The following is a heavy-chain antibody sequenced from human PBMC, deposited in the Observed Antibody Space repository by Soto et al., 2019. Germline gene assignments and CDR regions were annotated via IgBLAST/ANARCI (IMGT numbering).Heavy chain of an antibody. CDR2: IKSKTDGGTT. CDR1: GFTFSNAW. CDR3: TTLYFDWLLYLDAFDI. D-gene: IGHD3-9*01. Sequence: EVQLVESGGGLVKPGGSLRLSCAASGFTFSNAWMNWVRQAPGKGLEWVGRIKSKTDGGTTDYAAPVKGRFTISRDDSKNMLYLQMNSLKTEDTAVYYCTTLYFDWLLYLDAFDIWGQGTMVTVSS. V-gene: IGHV3-15*07. J-gene: IGHJ3*02.